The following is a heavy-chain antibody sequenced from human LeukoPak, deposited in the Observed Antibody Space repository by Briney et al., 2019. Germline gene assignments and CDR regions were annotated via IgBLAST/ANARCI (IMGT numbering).Heavy chain of an antibody. CDR1: GGSISSGGYS. D-gene: IGHD3-10*01. V-gene: IGHV4-30-2*01. J-gene: IGHJ4*02. Sequence: SETLSLTCAVSGGSISSGGYSWSWIRQPPGKGLEWIGYIYHSGSTYYNPSLKSRVTISVDRSKNQFSLKLSSVTAAGTAVYYCARDGGYYGSGTFDYWGQGTLVTVSS. CDR2: IYHSGST. CDR3: ARDGGYYGSGTFDY.